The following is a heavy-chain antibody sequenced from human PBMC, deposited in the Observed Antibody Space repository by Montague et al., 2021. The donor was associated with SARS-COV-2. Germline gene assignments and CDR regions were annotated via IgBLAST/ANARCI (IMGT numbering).Heavy chain of an antibody. CDR2: IHDNGKT. Sequence: SETLSLTCTVSGGSIRNYFWSWVRQPPGKGLECIGYIHDNGKTNSNPSLRSRVTISLDTSKNQFSLKLNSVTAADAAIYYCARDTYYYDSGDWKDVFDSWGQGTMVTVSS. CDR1: GGSIRNYF. D-gene: IGHD3-22*01. J-gene: IGHJ3*01. CDR3: ARDTYYYDSGDWKDVFDS. V-gene: IGHV4-59*12.